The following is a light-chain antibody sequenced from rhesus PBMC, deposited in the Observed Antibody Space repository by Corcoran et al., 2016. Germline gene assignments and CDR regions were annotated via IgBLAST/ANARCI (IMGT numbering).Light chain of an antibody. CDR3: LQSSDWPQYS. CDR2: GAS. V-gene: IGKV3-24*04. J-gene: IGKJ2*01. CDR1: QSVSSY. Sequence: EIVMMQSPATLALSPGERATLSCRASQSVSSYLAWYQQKPGQAPRPLIYGASSRATGIPDRFSGSGSGTEFTLTISSLEPEDGGVYFCLQSSDWPQYSFGQGTKLEIK.